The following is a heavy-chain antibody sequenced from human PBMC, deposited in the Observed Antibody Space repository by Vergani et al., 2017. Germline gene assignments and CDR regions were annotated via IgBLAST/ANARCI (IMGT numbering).Heavy chain of an antibody. J-gene: IGHJ4*02. Sequence: EVQLLESGGGLVQPGGSLRLSCAASGFPFSNYAMSWVRQALGKGLEWGSTIRGSGGSTYYADSVKGRFTLSRDNSKNTLNLQMNRLRAEDTAVYYCAKSGGSGSQNRGTDYWGQGILVTVSS. CDR1: GFPFSNYA. CDR3: AKSGGSGSQNRGTDY. CDR2: IRGSGGST. V-gene: IGHV3-23*01. D-gene: IGHD1-26*01.